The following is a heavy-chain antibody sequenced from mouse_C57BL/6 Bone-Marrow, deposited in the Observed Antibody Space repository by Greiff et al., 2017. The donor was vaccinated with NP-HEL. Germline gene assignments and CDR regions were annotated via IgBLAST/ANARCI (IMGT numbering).Heavy chain of an antibody. CDR3: ARGPIYYYGSSPLDY. CDR1: GFTFSSYA. J-gene: IGHJ2*01. Sequence: EVQLQESGGGLVKPGGSLKLSCAASGFTFSSYAMSWVRQTPEKRLEWVATISDGGSYTYYPDNVKGRCTISRDNAKNNLYLQMSHLKSEDTAMYYCARGPIYYYGSSPLDYWGQGTTLTVSS. CDR2: ISDGGSYT. V-gene: IGHV5-4*01. D-gene: IGHD1-1*01.